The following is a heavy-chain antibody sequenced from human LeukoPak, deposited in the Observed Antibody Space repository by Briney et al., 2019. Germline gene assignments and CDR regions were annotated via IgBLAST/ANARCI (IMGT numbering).Heavy chain of an antibody. V-gene: IGHV4-34*01. CDR3: ARLSRAAARY. J-gene: IGHJ4*02. CDR2: INHSGST. D-gene: IGHD6-13*01. CDR1: GGSISSYY. Sequence: PSETLSLTCTVSGGSISSYYWSWIRQPPGKGLEWIGEINHSGSTNYNPSLKSRVTISVDTSKNQFSLKLSSVTAADTAVYYCARLSRAAARYWGQGTLVTVSS.